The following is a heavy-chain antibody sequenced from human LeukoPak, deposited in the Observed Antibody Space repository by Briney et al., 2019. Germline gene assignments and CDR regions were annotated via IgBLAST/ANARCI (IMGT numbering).Heavy chain of an antibody. Sequence: GGSLRLSCAASGLTFSDHFMDWVRQAPGKGLEWVGRSRNKANSYTTEYAASVKGRFTISRDDSKNSLYLQMNSLKTEGTAVYYCARAGRDSSDYYYFDYWGQGTLVTVSS. CDR3: ARAGRDSSDYYYFDY. V-gene: IGHV3-72*01. CDR2: SRNKANSYTT. J-gene: IGHJ4*02. D-gene: IGHD3-22*01. CDR1: GLTFSDHF.